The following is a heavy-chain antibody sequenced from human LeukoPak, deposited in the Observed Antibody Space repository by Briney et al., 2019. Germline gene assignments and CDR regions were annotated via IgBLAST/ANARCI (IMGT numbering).Heavy chain of an antibody. CDR1: GGSIRSSYYY. D-gene: IGHD5-18*01. Sequence: SETLSLTCTVSGGSIRSSYYYWGCIRQPPGKGLEWIGSIYYSRSTYYNPSLKSRVTISVDTSKNQFSLKLSSVTAADTAVYYCASRDTAMWDYWGQGTLVTVSS. J-gene: IGHJ4*02. V-gene: IGHV4-39*01. CDR2: IYYSRST. CDR3: ASRDTAMWDY.